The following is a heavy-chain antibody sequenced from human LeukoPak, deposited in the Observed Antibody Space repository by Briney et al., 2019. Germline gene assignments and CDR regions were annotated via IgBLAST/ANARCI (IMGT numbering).Heavy chain of an antibody. CDR3: ARVEYSSSSVIDY. CDR2: IFYSGST. D-gene: IGHD6-6*01. CDR1: GGSISTSNYY. Sequence: SETLSLTCTVSGGSISTSNYYWGWIRQPPGKGLEWIGNIFYSGSTYYSPSLRSRVTISVDTSKNQFSLKLSSVTAADTAVYYCARVEYSSSSVIDYWGQGTLVTVSS. V-gene: IGHV4-39*07. J-gene: IGHJ4*02.